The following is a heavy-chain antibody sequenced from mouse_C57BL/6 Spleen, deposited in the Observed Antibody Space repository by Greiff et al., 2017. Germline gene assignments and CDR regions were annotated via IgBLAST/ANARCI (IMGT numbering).Heavy chain of an antibody. Sequence: VQLQQSGPVLVKPGASVKMSCKASGYTFTDYYMNWVKQSHGKSLEWIGVINPYNGGTSYNQKFKGKATLTVDKSSSTAYMELNSLTSEDSAVYYCARGRTTVGAMDYWGQGTSVTVSS. D-gene: IGHD1-1*01. V-gene: IGHV1-19*01. CDR1: GYTFTDYY. CDR3: ARGRTTVGAMDY. J-gene: IGHJ4*01. CDR2: INPYNGGT.